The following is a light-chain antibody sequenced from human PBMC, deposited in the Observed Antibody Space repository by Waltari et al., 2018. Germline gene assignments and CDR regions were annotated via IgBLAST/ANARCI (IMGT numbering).Light chain of an antibody. Sequence: QSVLTQPPSVSAAPGQRVTISCSGGRSNIGNNYVSWYRQFPGKAPKLLIYENTERPAGIPGRFSGSKSGTSATLDITGLQAGDEADYYCGTWDSSLSGAVFGGGTHLTVL. V-gene: IGLV1-51*02. J-gene: IGLJ7*01. CDR3: GTWDSSLSGAV. CDR2: ENT. CDR1: RSNIGNNY.